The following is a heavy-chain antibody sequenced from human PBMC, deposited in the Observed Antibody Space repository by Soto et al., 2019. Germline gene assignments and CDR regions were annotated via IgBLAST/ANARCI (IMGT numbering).Heavy chain of an antibody. J-gene: IGHJ4*02. Sequence: SETLSLTCAVSGGSISSSNWWSWVRQPPGKGLEWIGEIYHSGSTNYNPSLKSRVTISVDKSKNQFSLKLSSVTAAHTAVYYCASGHEAAAGTRGFDYWGQGTLVTVSS. D-gene: IGHD6-13*01. CDR3: ASGHEAAAGTRGFDY. CDR1: GGSISSSNW. CDR2: IYHSGST. V-gene: IGHV4-4*02.